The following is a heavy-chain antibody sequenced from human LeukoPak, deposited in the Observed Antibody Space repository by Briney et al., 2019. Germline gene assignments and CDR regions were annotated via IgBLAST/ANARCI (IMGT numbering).Heavy chain of an antibody. CDR3: ARTRKNYVRSNWFDP. CDR1: GYTFTSYD. Sequence: GASVKVSCKXSGYTFTSYDINWVRRATGQGLEWMGWMNPNSGNTGYAQKFQGRVTMTRNTSISTAYMELSSLRSEDTAVYYCARTRKNYVRSNWFDPWGQGTLVTVSS. V-gene: IGHV1-8*01. D-gene: IGHD1-7*01. CDR2: MNPNSGNT. J-gene: IGHJ5*02.